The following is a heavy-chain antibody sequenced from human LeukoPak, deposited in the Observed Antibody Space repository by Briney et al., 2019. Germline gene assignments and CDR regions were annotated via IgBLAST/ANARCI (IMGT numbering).Heavy chain of an antibody. J-gene: IGHJ4*02. Sequence: ASVKVSCKASGYTFTSYYMHWVRQAPGQGFEWMGIINPSGGSTSYAQKFQGRVTMTRDTSTSTVYMELSSLRSEDTAVYYCARAGYDSSGYYLFDYWGQGTLVTVSS. CDR1: GYTFTSYY. CDR3: ARAGYDSSGYYLFDY. V-gene: IGHV1-46*01. D-gene: IGHD3-22*01. CDR2: INPSGGST.